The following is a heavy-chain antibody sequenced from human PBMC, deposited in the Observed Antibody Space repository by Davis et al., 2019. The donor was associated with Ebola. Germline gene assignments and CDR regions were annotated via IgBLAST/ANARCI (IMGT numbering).Heavy chain of an antibody. D-gene: IGHD5-18*01. CDR2: IKTKADGETT. V-gene: IGHV3-15*01. Sequence: GGSLRLSCAASGFTFSHAWMNWVRQAPGKGLEWVGRIKTKADGETTDYAAPVKGRFTISRDDSGDTVYLQMNSLKIEDTAVYFCATPGSNYGPPWDFWGRGTQVTVSS. CDR3: ATPGSNYGPPWDF. J-gene: IGHJ4*02. CDR1: GFTFSHAW.